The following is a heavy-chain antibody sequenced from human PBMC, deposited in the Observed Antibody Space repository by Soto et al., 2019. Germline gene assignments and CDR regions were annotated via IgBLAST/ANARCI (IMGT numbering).Heavy chain of an antibody. CDR1: GGSISSYY. D-gene: IGHD2-2*01. Sequence: SETLSLTCAVSGGSISSYYWSWIRQPPGKGLEWIGYIYYSGSTNYNPSLKSRVTISVDTSKNQFSLKLSSVTAADTAVYYCARGYCSSTSCYYDYWGQGTLVTVSS. V-gene: IGHV4-59*01. CDR3: ARGYCSSTSCYYDY. CDR2: IYYSGST. J-gene: IGHJ4*02.